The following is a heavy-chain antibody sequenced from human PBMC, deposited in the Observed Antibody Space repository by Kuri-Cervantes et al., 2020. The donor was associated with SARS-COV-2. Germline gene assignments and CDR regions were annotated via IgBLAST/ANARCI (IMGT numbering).Heavy chain of an antibody. CDR1: GYTFTSYD. CDR2: MNPNSGNT. Sequence: ASVKVSCKASGYTFTSYDINWVRQATGQGLEWMGWMNPNSGNTGYAQKFQGRVTMTRNTSISTAYMELNSLRTEDTAFYYCAKDSLDHNYIVVAGAYADIWGQGTLVTVSS. D-gene: IGHD6-13*01. V-gene: IGHV1-8*02. J-gene: IGHJ4*02. CDR3: AKDSLDHNYIVVAGAYADI.